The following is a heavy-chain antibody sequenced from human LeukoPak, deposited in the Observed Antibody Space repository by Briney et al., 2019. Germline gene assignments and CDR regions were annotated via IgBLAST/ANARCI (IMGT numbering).Heavy chain of an antibody. CDR3: ARDPPGIAASGTYY. V-gene: IGHV3-53*01. J-gene: IGHJ4*02. CDR2: IYGGGNI. Sequence: GGSLRLSCAASGFTVSSNYMNWVRQAPGKGLEWVSVIYGGGNIYYADSVKGRFTISRDNSKNTLYLQMNSLRVEDTAVYYCARDPPGIAASGTYYWGQGTLVTVSS. CDR1: GFTVSSNY. D-gene: IGHD6-13*01.